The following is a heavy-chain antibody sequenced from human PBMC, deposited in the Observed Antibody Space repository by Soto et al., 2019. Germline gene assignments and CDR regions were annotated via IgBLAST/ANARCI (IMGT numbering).Heavy chain of an antibody. Sequence: GGSLRLSCAASGFTFSSYGMHWVRQAPGKGLEWVAVIWYDGSNKYYADSVKGRFTISRDNSKNTLYLQMNSLRAEDTAVYYCARDALITTFGVVNNWFDPWGQGTLVTVSS. D-gene: IGHD3-3*01. V-gene: IGHV3-33*01. CDR3: ARDALITTFGVVNNWFDP. CDR1: GFTFSSYG. J-gene: IGHJ5*02. CDR2: IWYDGSNK.